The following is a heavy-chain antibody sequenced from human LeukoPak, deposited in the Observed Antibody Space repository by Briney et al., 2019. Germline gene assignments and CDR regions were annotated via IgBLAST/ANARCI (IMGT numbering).Heavy chain of an antibody. J-gene: IGHJ4*02. V-gene: IGHV3-30*04. CDR3: ARDLGAATLRGSEY. D-gene: IGHD2-15*01. CDR1: GFIFSSYA. Sequence: GGSLRLSCAGSGFIFSSYAMNWVRQAPGKGLEWVTAISYDGSNKYYADSVKGRFTISRDNSKNTLSLQMNSLRAEDTAVYYCARDLGAATLRGSEYWGQGTLLTVSS. CDR2: ISYDGSNK.